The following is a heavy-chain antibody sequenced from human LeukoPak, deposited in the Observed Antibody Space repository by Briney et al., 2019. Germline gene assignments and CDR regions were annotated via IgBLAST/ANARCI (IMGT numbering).Heavy chain of an antibody. D-gene: IGHD3-10*01. CDR3: ARGSKIQTGSGSYYSHYYYYMDV. CDR2: IYYTGGT. V-gene: IGHV4-59*12. CDR1: GGSIGSNY. Sequence: SETLSLTCTVSGGSIGSNYWTWIRQPPGKGLEYIGYIYYTGGTNYNPSLKSRVTISVDTSKNQFSLKLSSVTAADTAVYYCARGSKIQTGSGSYYSHYYYYMDVWGKGTTVTVSS. J-gene: IGHJ6*03.